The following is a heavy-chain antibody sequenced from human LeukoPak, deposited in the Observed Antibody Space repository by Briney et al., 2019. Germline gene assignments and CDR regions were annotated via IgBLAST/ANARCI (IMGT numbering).Heavy chain of an antibody. Sequence: GGSLRLSCAASGFTFSSHGMHWVRQVPGKGLEWVAFIRLDGSYEYYGDSVKGRFTISRDNSKDTLFLQMNSLRAEDTAVYYCARGHGGNYDYWGQGILVTVSS. V-gene: IGHV3-30*02. J-gene: IGHJ4*02. CDR1: GFTFSSHG. D-gene: IGHD4-23*01. CDR3: ARGHGGNYDY. CDR2: IRLDGSYE.